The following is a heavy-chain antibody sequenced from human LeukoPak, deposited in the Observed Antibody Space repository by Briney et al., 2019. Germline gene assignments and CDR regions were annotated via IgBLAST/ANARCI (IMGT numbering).Heavy chain of an antibody. J-gene: IGHJ4*02. D-gene: IGHD2-2*01. Sequence: GGSLRLSCAASGFIFSNYPMHWVRQAPGKGLEWVAVISADGNNEHYADSAKGRFTLSRDNAKSTAYLQMNSLRSEDTAVYYCARNDPGSSEDWGQGTLVTVSS. CDR3: ARNDPGSSED. CDR1: GFIFSNYP. V-gene: IGHV3-30-3*01. CDR2: ISADGNNE.